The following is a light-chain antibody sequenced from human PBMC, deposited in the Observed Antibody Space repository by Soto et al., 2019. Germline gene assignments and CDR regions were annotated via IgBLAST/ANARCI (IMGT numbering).Light chain of an antibody. CDR3: QQAQSFPYT. CDR2: SAS. J-gene: IGKJ2*01. V-gene: IGKV1-12*01. CDR1: RGVTRW. Sequence: DIQMTQSPSSVSASVGDRVTITCRASRGVTRWLAWYQQKPGKAPKLLIYSASTLQTGVPSRFSVSGSGTDFTLTISSLQPEDFATYFCQQAQSFPYTFGQGTKLEI.